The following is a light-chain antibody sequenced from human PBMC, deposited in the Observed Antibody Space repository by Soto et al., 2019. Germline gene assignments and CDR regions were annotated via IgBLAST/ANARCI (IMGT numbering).Light chain of an antibody. J-gene: IGKJ2*03. V-gene: IGKV2-28*01. Sequence: DIVMTQSPLSLSVTPGEPASISCRSSQSLLHSNGHHYLDWSLQKQGQSPQLLIYLASNRASGVPERFSGCCSGAAFKPGISRVDAEDVEVYFCMHGLANPSFGPGNKLEI. CDR1: QSLLHSNGHHY. CDR2: LAS. CDR3: MHGLANPS.